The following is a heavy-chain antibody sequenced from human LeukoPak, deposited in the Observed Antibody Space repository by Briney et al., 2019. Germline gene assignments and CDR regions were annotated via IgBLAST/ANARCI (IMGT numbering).Heavy chain of an antibody. J-gene: IGHJ4*02. CDR1: GYSFTSYW. Sequence: GESLKISCKGSGYSFTSYWIGWVRQMPGKGLEWMGIIYPGDSDTRNSPSFQGQVTISADKSISTAYLQWSSLKASDTAMYYCARSTLRFLEWLPLVFDYWGQGTLVTVSS. D-gene: IGHD3-3*01. V-gene: IGHV5-51*01. CDR3: ARSTLRFLEWLPLVFDY. CDR2: IYPGDSDT.